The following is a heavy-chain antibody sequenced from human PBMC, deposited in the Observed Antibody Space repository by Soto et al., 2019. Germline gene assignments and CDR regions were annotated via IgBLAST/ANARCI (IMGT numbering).Heavy chain of an antibody. D-gene: IGHD5-12*01. CDR1: GYTFSDYY. V-gene: IGHV1-2*02. Sequence: QVHLVQSGAEVKKPGTSVMVSCKTSGYTFSDYYIHWVRQAPGQGLEWMGRINCDSSGTTYAQKFQGRVTMTRDTSITTVYMDLSRLTSNDTAVYFCTRDLVGYDAFDVWGQGTLVAVTP. CDR3: TRDLVGYDAFDV. J-gene: IGHJ3*01. CDR2: INCDSSGT.